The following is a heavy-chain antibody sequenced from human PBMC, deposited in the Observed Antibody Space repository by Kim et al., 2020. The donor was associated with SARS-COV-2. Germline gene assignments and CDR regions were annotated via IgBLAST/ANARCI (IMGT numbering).Heavy chain of an antibody. CDR3: ARGSDILTGYYEYYFDY. CDR2: IYPGDSDT. Sequence: GESLKISCQGSGYSFTSYWIGWVRQMPGKGLEWMGIIYPGDSDTRYSPSFQGQVTISADKSISTAYLQWSSLKASDTAMYYCARGSDILTGYYEYYFDYWGQGTLVTVSS. J-gene: IGHJ4*01. V-gene: IGHV5-51*01. CDR1: GYSFTSYW. D-gene: IGHD3-9*01.